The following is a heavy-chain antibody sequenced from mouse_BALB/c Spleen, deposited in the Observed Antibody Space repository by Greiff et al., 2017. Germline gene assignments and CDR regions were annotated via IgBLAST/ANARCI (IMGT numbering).Heavy chain of an antibody. CDR2: IDPANGNT. J-gene: IGHJ1*01. CDR3: ARWSYYYGSRRYLDV. Sequence: VQLKESGAELVKPGASVKLSCTASGFNIKDTYMHWVKQRPEQGLEWIGRIDPANGNTKYDPKFQGKATITTDTSSNTAYLQLSSLTSEDTAVYYCARWSYYYGSRRYLDVWGAGTTVTVAS. D-gene: IGHD1-1*01. V-gene: IGHV14-3*02. CDR1: GFNIKDTY.